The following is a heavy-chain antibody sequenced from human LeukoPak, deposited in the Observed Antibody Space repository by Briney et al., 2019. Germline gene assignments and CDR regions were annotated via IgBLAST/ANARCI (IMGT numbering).Heavy chain of an antibody. CDR1: GFTFSGYW. V-gene: IGHV3-74*01. J-gene: IGHJ3*02. D-gene: IGHD5-18*01. Sequence: QAGESLRLSCAASGFTFSGYWMHWVRQAPGKGLVWVSRINSDGSSTSYADSVKGRFTISRDSAKNTLYLQMNSLRAEDTAVYYCVRDGYSYGFMLAFDIWGLGTRVTVSS. CDR2: INSDGSST. CDR3: VRDGYSYGFMLAFDI.